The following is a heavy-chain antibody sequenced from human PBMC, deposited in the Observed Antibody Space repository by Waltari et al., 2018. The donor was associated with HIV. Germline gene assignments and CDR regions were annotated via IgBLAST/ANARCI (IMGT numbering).Heavy chain of an antibody. D-gene: IGHD4-17*01. Sequence: QLQLQESGPGLVKPSETLSLTCTVSGGSISSSSSYWGWTRQPPGKGLEWIGSIYYSGSTYYNPSLKSRVTISVDTSKNQFSLKLSSVTAADTAVYYCARHGDPYGDHFDYWGQGTLVTVSS. CDR1: GGSISSSSSY. CDR3: ARHGDPYGDHFDY. CDR2: IYYSGST. V-gene: IGHV4-39*01. J-gene: IGHJ4*02.